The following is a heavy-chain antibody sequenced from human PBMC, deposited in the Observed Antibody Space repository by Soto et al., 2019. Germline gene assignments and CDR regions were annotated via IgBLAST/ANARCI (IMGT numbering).Heavy chain of an antibody. Sequence: GASVKVSCKASGDTFASFGFSCVRQAPGQGLEWLGWISAYNGNTHYAQKVRDRVTLTTDTSTNTAYMELRSLTSDDTAVYYCARDQESITDRILQYWGQGTRVTVSS. CDR1: GDTFASFG. D-gene: IGHD3-10*01. CDR3: ARDQESITDRILQY. V-gene: IGHV1-18*01. CDR2: ISAYNGNT. J-gene: IGHJ4*02.